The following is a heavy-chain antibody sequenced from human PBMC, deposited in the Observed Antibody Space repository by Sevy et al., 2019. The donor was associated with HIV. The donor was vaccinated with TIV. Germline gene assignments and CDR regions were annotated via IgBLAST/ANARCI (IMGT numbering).Heavy chain of an antibody. CDR1: GYTFTGQY. V-gene: IGHV1-2*02. CDR2: INPNSGDT. D-gene: IGHD5-18*01. J-gene: IGHJ4*02. CDR3: SRDLRLRGYSYGRLDY. Sequence: ASVNVSCKASGYTFTGQYIHWVRQAPGQGLEWMGWINPNSGDTKYAQEFKGGVTMTRDTSISTAYMELSGLKSDDTAVYYSSRDLRLRGYSYGRLDYWGQGTLVTVSS.